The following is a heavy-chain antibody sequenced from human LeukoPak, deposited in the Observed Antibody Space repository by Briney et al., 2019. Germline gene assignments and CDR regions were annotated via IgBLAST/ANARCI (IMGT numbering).Heavy chain of an antibody. Sequence: SETLSLTCAVYGGSFSGYYWSWIRQPPGKGLEWIGEINHSGSTNYNPSLKSRVTISVDTSKNQFSLKLSSVTAADTAVYYCARHFRYYGSGSYYNGGRYYFDYWGQGTLVTVSS. J-gene: IGHJ4*02. CDR3: ARHFRYYGSGSYYNGGRYYFDY. CDR1: GGSFSGYY. V-gene: IGHV4-34*01. D-gene: IGHD3-10*01. CDR2: INHSGST.